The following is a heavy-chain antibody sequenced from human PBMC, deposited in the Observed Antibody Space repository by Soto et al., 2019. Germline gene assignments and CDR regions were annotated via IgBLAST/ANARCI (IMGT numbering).Heavy chain of an antibody. CDR3: AKMKFLEWLSHFDY. D-gene: IGHD3-3*01. CDR1: GFTFGDYA. CDR2: ISGSGGST. V-gene: IGHV3-23*01. Sequence: PGGSLRLSCTASGFTFGDYAMSWFRQAPGKGLEWVSAISGSGGSTYYADSVKGRFTISRDNSKNTLYLQMNSLRAEDTAVYYCAKMKFLEWLSHFDYWGQGTLVTVSS. J-gene: IGHJ4*02.